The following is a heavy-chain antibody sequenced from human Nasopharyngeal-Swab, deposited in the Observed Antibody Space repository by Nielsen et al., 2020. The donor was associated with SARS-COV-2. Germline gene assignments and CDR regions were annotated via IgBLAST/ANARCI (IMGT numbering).Heavy chain of an antibody. V-gene: IGHV3-74*01. CDR1: GFTFSSYW. CDR3: ARGAAVVDKLLDY. CDR2: MNRDGSRT. D-gene: IGHD3-22*01. Sequence: GESLKISCAASGFTFSSYWMHWVRQAPGKGLVCVSRMNRDGSRTSYADSVQGRFTISRDNAKNTLYLQMNSLRAEDTAVYYCARGAAVVDKLLDYWGQGTLVTVSS. J-gene: IGHJ4*02.